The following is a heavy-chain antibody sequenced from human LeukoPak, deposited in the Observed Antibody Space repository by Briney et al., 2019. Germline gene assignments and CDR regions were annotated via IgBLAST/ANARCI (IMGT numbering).Heavy chain of an antibody. J-gene: IGHJ6*03. V-gene: IGHV3-48*01. CDR2: ISSSSSTI. CDR1: GFTFSSYS. Sequence: PGGSLRLSCAASGFTFSSYSMNWVRQAPGKGLEWVSYISSSSSTIYYADSVKGRFTISRDNAKNSLYLQMNSLRAEDTAVYYCARDCLPYYYYMDVWGKGTTVTVSS. CDR3: ARDCLPYYYYMDV.